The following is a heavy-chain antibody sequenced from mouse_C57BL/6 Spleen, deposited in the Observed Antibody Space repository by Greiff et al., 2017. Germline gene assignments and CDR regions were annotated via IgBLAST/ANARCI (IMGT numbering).Heavy chain of an antibody. CDR1: YFAFMASA. CDR3: ARSADYYGYYSAMDY. D-gene: IGHD2-3*01. V-gene: IGHV1-49*01. CDR2: FTMYSDAT. J-gene: IGHJ4*01. Sequence: LLQSGAELVRPGSSVKLSCKDSYFAFMASAMHWVKQRPGHGLEWVGSFTMYSDATEYSENFKGKVTLTANTSSSTAYMELSSLTSEDSSVYYCARSADYYGYYSAMDYWGQGTSVTVSA.